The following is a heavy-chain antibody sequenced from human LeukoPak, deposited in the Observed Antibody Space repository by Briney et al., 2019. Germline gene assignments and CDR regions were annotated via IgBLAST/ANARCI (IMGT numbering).Heavy chain of an antibody. Sequence: GGSLRLSCAASGFTFSSYSMNWVRQAPGKGLEWVSYISSSSSTIYYADSVKGRFTISRDSSKNILYLQMNSLRAEDTAVYYCAKDRCSNGVGCYYYYMDVWGKGTTVTISS. CDR3: AKDRCSNGVGCYYYYMDV. CDR1: GFTFSSYS. V-gene: IGHV3-48*01. CDR2: ISSSSSTI. J-gene: IGHJ6*03. D-gene: IGHD2-8*01.